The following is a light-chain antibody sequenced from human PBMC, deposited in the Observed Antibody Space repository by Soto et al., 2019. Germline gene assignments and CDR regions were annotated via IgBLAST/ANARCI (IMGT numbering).Light chain of an antibody. J-gene: IGKJ5*01. V-gene: IGKV3-11*01. Sequence: EIVLTQSPATLSLSPGGRATLSCMASQNVSNYLDWYQQKPGQAPRLLIYESSNRATGIAARFSGSGSGTEFTLTISSLQSEDFAVYYCQQYNNWPPTFGQGTRLEI. CDR2: ESS. CDR3: QQYNNWPPT. CDR1: QNVSNY.